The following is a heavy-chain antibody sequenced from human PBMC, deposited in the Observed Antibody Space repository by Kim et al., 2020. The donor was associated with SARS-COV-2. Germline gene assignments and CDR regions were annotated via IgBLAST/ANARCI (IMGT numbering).Heavy chain of an antibody. CDR2: ISGSGSDT. V-gene: IGHV3-23*01. D-gene: IGHD4-17*01. CDR3: AKDAFVTSVLTQGYFDS. CDR1: GFPFSNSP. Sequence: GGSLRLSCAASGFPFSNSPMSWVRQAPGKGLEWVSTISGSGSDTFYADSVKGRFTISRDNPRNTLYLQMNSLRAEDTAVFYCAKDAFVTSVLTQGYFDS. J-gene: IGHJ4*03.